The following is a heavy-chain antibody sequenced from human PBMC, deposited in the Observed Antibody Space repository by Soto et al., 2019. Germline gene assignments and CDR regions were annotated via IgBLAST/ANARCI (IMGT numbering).Heavy chain of an antibody. Sequence: ASVHGACQASGETYRCYTMSWVRQAPGQGLEWMGRIIPILGIANYAQKFQGRVTITADKSTSTAYMELSSLRSEGTAVYYCARGTLYYYYGMDVWGQGTTVTVSS. CDR3: ARGTLYYYYGMDV. J-gene: IGHJ6*02. CDR2: IIPILGIA. CDR1: GETYRCYT. V-gene: IGHV1-69*02. D-gene: IGHD1-1*01.